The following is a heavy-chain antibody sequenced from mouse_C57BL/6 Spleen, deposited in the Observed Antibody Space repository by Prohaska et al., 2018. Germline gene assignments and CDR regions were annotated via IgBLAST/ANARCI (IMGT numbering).Heavy chain of an antibody. V-gene: IGHV1-26*01. Sequence: HGKSLEWIGDINPNNGGTSYNQKFKGKATLTVDKSSSTAYMELRSLTSEDSAVYYCAPGPYYYGSSSYAMDYWGQGTSVTVSS. D-gene: IGHD1-1*01. CDR2: INPNNGGT. CDR3: APGPYYYGSSSYAMDY. J-gene: IGHJ4*01.